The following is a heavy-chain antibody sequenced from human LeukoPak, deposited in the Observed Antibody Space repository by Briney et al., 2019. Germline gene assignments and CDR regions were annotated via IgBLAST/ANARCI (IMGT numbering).Heavy chain of an antibody. CDR3: AKCSGGSCYDAFDI. CDR1: GSTFSSSA. Sequence: PGGSLRLSCAASGSTFSSSAMSWVRQAPGGGLEWVSSISGSGGSTYYADSVKGRFTISRDNSKNTLYLQMNSLRAEDTAVYYCAKCSGGSCYDAFDIWGQGTMVTVSS. CDR2: ISGSGGST. J-gene: IGHJ3*02. V-gene: IGHV3-23*01. D-gene: IGHD2-15*01.